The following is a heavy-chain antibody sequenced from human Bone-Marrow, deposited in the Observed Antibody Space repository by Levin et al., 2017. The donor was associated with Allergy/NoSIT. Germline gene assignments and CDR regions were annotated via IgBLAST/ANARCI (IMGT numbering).Heavy chain of an antibody. CDR1: GFTFSSYA. CDR3: AKLQQWNDY. V-gene: IGHV3-23*01. D-gene: IGHD6-19*01. J-gene: IGHJ4*02. CDR2: ISGSGGST. Sequence: GESLKISCAASGFTFSSYAMSWVRQAPGKGLEWVSAISGSGGSTYYADSVKGRFTISRDNSKNTLYLQMNSLRAEDTAVYYCAKLQQWNDYWGQGTLVTVSS.